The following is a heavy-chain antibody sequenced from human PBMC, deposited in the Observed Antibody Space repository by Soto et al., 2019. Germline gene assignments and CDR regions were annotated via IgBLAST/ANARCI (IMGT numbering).Heavy chain of an antibody. V-gene: IGHV1-18*01. Sequence: GASVKVSCKASGYTFTSYDINWVRQATGQGLEWMGWMSANNGNTNYAQKFQGRVTMTRDTSTSTAYMELRSLRSDDTAVYYCARVGPIVATIKYYYYGMDVWGQGTTVTVSS. CDR2: MSANNGNT. J-gene: IGHJ6*02. CDR3: ARVGPIVATIKYYYYGMDV. CDR1: GYTFTSYD. D-gene: IGHD5-12*01.